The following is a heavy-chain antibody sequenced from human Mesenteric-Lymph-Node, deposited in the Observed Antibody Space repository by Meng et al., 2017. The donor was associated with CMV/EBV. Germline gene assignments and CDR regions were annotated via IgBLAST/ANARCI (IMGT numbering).Heavy chain of an antibody. V-gene: IGHV3-20*04. D-gene: IGHD1-1*01. J-gene: IGHJ4*02. CDR1: GFTFDDYG. Sequence: SCAASGFTFDDYGMSWVRQAPGKGLEWVSGINWNGGRTGYADSVKGRFTISRDNAKNSLYLQMNSLRAEDTALYYCARRTGRGRIDYWGQGTLVTVSS. CDR3: ARRTGRGRIDY. CDR2: INWNGGRT.